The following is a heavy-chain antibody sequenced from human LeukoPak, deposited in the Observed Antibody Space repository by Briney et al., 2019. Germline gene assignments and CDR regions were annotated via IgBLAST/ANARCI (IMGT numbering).Heavy chain of an antibody. J-gene: IGHJ4*02. CDR2: ISGSGGST. D-gene: IGHD6-13*01. V-gene: IGHV3-23*01. CDR3: AKIAAAGTEEYYFDY. Sequence: SGGSLRLSCAASGFTFSSYAMSWVRQAPGKGLEWVSAISGSGGSTYYADSVKGRFTISRDNSKNTLYLQMNSLRAEDTAVYYCAKIAAAGTEEYYFDYWGQGTLVTVSS. CDR1: GFTFSSYA.